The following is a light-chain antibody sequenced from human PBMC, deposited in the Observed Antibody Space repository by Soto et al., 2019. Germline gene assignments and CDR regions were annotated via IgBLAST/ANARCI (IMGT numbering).Light chain of an antibody. CDR3: AWGDHGFFGVV. J-gene: IGLJ7*01. V-gene: IGLV1-47*03. CDR2: RNN. Sequence: QSVLTQPPSASGTPGQRVTISCSGSSSNIGNNYVYWYQQFPGTAPKLLVYRNNQRPSGVPDRFSGSKSGTSASLAISGVWAEEEADYCGAWGDHGFFGVVCGGATQLTVL. CDR1: SSNIGNNY.